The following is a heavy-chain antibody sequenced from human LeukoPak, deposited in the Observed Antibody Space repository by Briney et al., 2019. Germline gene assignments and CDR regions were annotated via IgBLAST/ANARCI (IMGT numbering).Heavy chain of an antibody. V-gene: IGHV1-69*06. CDR1: GGTSSSYA. D-gene: IGHD6-13*01. CDR2: IIPIFGTA. Sequence: ASVKVSCKASGGTSSSYAISWVRQAPGQGLEWMGGIIPIFGTANYAQKFQGRVTITADKSTSTAYMELSSLRSEDTAVYYCAREEVSSSWYDAFDIWGQGTMVTVSS. CDR3: AREEVSSSWYDAFDI. J-gene: IGHJ3*02.